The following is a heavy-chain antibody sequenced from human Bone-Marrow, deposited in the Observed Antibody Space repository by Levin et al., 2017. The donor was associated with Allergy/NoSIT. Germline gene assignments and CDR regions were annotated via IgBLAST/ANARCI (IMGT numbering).Heavy chain of an antibody. Sequence: PGGSLRLSCNVSGGSISSFFWSWIRQTPGKGLEWIGYISNNGRTNYNPSLKSRVTISIDKSKNHLTLKLTSVTAADTAVYYCARDRSGSYYTFDLWGQGTKVSVYS. D-gene: IGHD1-26*01. CDR2: ISNNGRT. CDR3: ARDRSGSYYTFDL. CDR1: GGSISSFF. V-gene: IGHV4-59*01. J-gene: IGHJ3*01.